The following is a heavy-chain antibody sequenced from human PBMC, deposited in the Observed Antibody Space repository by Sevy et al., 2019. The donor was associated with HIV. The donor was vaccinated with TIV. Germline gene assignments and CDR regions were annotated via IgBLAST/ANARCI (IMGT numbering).Heavy chain of an antibody. CDR2: ISGYNGYT. J-gene: IGHJ5*02. D-gene: IGHD3-3*02. V-gene: IGHV1-18*01. CDR3: AKEGKNIRSWFDP. CDR1: GYSFTNYG. Sequence: ASVKKVSCKASGYSFTNYGIGWVRQAPGQGLEWMGWISGYNGYTNYAQNLQGRVTMTTDTSTSTAYMELRSLRSDDTAIYYCAKEGKNIRSWFDPSGQGTMVTVSS.